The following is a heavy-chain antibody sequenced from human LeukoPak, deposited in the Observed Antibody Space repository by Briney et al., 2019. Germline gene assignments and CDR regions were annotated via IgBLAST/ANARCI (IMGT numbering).Heavy chain of an antibody. CDR1: GFTFSSYG. CDR3: AREGDYYDSSGYYYFDY. J-gene: IGHJ4*02. Sequence: QPGGSLRLSCAASGFTFSSYGMHWVRQAAGKGLEWVAVIWYDGSNKYYADSVKGRFTISRDNSKNTLYLQMNSLRAEDTAVYYCAREGDYYDSSGYYYFDYWGQGTLVTVSS. CDR2: IWYDGSNK. V-gene: IGHV3-33*01. D-gene: IGHD3-22*01.